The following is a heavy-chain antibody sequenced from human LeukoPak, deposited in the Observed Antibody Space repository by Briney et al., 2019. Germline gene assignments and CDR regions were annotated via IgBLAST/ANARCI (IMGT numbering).Heavy chain of an antibody. CDR3: ARTSVVVTEYYFDY. CDR2: ISAYNGNT. Sequence: ASVKVSCKASGYTFTSYGISWVRQAPGQGLEWMGWISAYNGNTNYAQKLQDRVTMTTDTSTSTAYMELRSLRSDDTAVYYCARTSVVVTEYYFDYWGQGTLVTVSS. CDR1: GYTFTSYG. D-gene: IGHD2-21*02. V-gene: IGHV1-18*01. J-gene: IGHJ4*02.